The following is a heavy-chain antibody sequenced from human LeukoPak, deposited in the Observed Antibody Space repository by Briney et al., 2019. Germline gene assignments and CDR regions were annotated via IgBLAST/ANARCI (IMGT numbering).Heavy chain of an antibody. V-gene: IGHV3-30*04. CDR1: GFTFSNYA. CDR3: ASLQLGIGYAFDI. D-gene: IGHD7-27*01. CDR2: ISYDGSNT. J-gene: IGHJ3*02. Sequence: GRSLRLSCAASGFTFSNYAMHWVRQAPGKGLEWVAVISYDGSNTYYADSVKGRFTIYRDNAKNSLYLQMNSLRAEDKAVYYCASLQLGIGYAFDIWGQGTMVTVSS.